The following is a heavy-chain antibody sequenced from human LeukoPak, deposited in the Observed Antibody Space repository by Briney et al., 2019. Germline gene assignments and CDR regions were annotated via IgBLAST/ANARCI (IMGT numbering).Heavy chain of an antibody. D-gene: IGHD5-12*01. V-gene: IGHV4-59*01. J-gene: IGHJ4*02. Sequence: SETLSLTCTVSGGSISPYYWSWVRQPPGKGLEWIGYIYHSGTTNYNPSLTSRATISVDTSKSQFSLKLSSVTAADTAVYYYARGIYGGGGYWDQGTLVTVSS. CDR2: IYHSGTT. CDR1: GGSISPYY. CDR3: ARGIYGGGGY.